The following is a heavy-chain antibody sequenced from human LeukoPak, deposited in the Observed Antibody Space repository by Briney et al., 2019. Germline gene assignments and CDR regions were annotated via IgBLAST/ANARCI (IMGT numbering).Heavy chain of an antibody. CDR3: ARRPCSSTSCYRSGFDP. V-gene: IGHV4-39*01. D-gene: IGHD2-2*02. J-gene: IGHJ5*02. CDR2: IYYSGST. Sequence: SETLSLTCTVSGGSISSSSYYWGWIRQPPGKGLEWIGSIYYSGSTYYNPSLKGRVTISVDTSKNQFSLKLSSVTAADTAVYYCARRPCSSTSCYRSGFDPWGQGTLVTVSS. CDR1: GGSISSSSYY.